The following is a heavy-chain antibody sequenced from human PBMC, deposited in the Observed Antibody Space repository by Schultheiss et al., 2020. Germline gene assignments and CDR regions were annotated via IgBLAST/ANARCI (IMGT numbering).Heavy chain of an antibody. J-gene: IGHJ4*02. Sequence: GGSLRLSCAASGFTFSSYAMSWVRQAPGKGLEWVSAISGSGGSTYYADSVKGRFTISRDNSKNTLYLQMNSLRAEDTAVYYCAKAVNYVWGSYPHFDYWGQGTLVTVSS. CDR1: GFTFSSYA. CDR2: ISGSGGST. CDR3: AKAVNYVWGSYPHFDY. V-gene: IGHV3-23*01. D-gene: IGHD3-16*01.